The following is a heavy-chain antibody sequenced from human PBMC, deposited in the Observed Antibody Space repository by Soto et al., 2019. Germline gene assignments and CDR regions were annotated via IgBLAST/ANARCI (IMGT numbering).Heavy chain of an antibody. V-gene: IGHV1-2*04. CDR1: GYTFTGYY. D-gene: IGHD3-22*01. CDR3: ARVGNYYDSSGYYDY. J-gene: IGHJ4*02. CDR2: INPNSGGT. Sequence: ASVKVSCKASGYTFTGYYMHWVRQAPGQGLEWMGWINPNSGGTNYAQKFQGWVTMTRDTSISTAYMELSRLRSDDTAVYYCARVGNYYDSSGYYDYWGQGTRVTVSS.